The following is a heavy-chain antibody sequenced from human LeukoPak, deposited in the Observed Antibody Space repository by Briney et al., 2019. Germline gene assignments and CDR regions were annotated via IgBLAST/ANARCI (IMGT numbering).Heavy chain of an antibody. D-gene: IGHD6-13*01. CDR1: GFTFSNYA. CDR3: KGSSWYDYYCMDV. Sequence: GGSLRLSCAASGFTFSNYAMNWVRQAPGKGLEWVSYISSSSSTIYYADSMKGRFTISRDNAKNSLYLQMNSLRDEDTAVYYCKGSSWYDYYCMDVWGKGATVTVSS. CDR2: ISSSSSTI. J-gene: IGHJ6*03. V-gene: IGHV3-48*02.